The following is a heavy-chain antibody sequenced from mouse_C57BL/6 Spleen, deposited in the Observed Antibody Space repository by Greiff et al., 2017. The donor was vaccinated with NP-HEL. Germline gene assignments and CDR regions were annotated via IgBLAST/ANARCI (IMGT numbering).Heavy chain of an antibody. CDR3: ARDYAYYYAMDY. CDR2: INPNNGGT. J-gene: IGHJ4*01. Sequence: EVQLQQSGPELVKPGASVKIPCKASGYTFTDYNMDWVKQSHGKSLEWIGDINPNNGGTIYNQKFKGKATLTVDKSSSTAYMELRSLTSEDTAVYYWARDYAYYYAMDYWGQGTSVTVSS. V-gene: IGHV1-18*01. CDR1: GYTFTDYN. D-gene: IGHD2-4*01.